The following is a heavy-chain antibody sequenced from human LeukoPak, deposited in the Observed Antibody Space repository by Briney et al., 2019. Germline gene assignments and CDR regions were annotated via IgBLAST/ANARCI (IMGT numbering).Heavy chain of an antibody. CDR3: ARDVRTYYYDSSGYGY. Sequence: ASVKGSCKASGYTFTGYYMHWVRQAPGQGLEWMGWINPNSGGTNYAQKFQGRVTMTRDTSISTAYMELSRLRSDDTAVYYCARDVRTYYYDSSGYGYWGQGTLVTVSS. D-gene: IGHD3-22*01. CDR2: INPNSGGT. J-gene: IGHJ4*02. CDR1: GYTFTGYY. V-gene: IGHV1-2*02.